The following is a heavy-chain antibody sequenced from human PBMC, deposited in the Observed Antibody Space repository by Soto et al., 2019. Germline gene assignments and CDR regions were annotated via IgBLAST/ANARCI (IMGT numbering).Heavy chain of an antibody. D-gene: IGHD2-15*01. CDR1: GFTFSSYS. CDR2: ISSSSSYI. J-gene: IGHJ3*02. CDR3: ARDPLYCSGGSCYSDLPVEI. V-gene: IGHV3-21*01. Sequence: GGSLRLSCAASGFTFSSYSMNWVRQAPGKGLEWVSSISSSSSYIYYADSVKGRFTISRDNAKNSLYLQMNSLRAEDTAVYYCARDPLYCSGGSCYSDLPVEIWGQGTMVTVSS.